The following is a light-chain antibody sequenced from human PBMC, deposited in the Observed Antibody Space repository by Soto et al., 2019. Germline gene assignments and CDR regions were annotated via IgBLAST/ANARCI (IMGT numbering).Light chain of an antibody. CDR1: QAIDSW. CDR2: TGS. Sequence: DIQMTQSPSSVSASVGDRVTITCRASQAIDSWLAWYQQKPGEAPKLLIFTGSLLHSGVPPRFSGSGSGTDFTLKISRVEAEDVGVYYCMQALQTPITFGQGTRLEIK. V-gene: IGKV1-12*01. J-gene: IGKJ5*01. CDR3: MQALQTPIT.